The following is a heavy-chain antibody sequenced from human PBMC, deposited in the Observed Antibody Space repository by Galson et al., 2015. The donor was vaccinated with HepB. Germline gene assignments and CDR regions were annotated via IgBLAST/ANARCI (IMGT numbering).Heavy chain of an antibody. CDR3: TTDVMYSRWCGRKYYSYSYGMDV. Sequence: SLRLSCAASGFTFSNAWMSWVRQAPGKGLEWVGRIKSKTDGGTTDYAAPVKGRFTISRDDSKNTLYLQMNSLKTEDTAVYYCTTDVMYSRWCGRKYYSYSYGMDVCGQGTTVPASS. D-gene: IGHD6-13*01. V-gene: IGHV3-15*01. CDR2: IKSKTDGGTT. CDR1: GFTFSNAW. J-gene: IGHJ6*02.